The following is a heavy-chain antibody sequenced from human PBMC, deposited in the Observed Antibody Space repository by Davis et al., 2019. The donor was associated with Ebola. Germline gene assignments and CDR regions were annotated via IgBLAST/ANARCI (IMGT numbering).Heavy chain of an antibody. CDR2: IIPIFGTA. V-gene: IGHV1-69*13. J-gene: IGHJ3*02. Sequence: AASVKVSCKASGYTFTSYGISWVRQAPGQGLEWMGGIIPIFGTANYAQKFQGRVTITADESTSTAYMELSSLRSEDTAVYYCARPLDIHDAFDIWGQGTMVTVSS. CDR3: ARPLDIHDAFDI. CDR1: GYTFTSYG.